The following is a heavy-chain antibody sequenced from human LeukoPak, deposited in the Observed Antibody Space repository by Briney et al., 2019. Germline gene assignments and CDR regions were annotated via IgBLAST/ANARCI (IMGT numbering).Heavy chain of an antibody. J-gene: IGHJ3*02. Sequence: GESLRISCKGSGYSFTSYWIGWVRQMPGKGLEWMGRIDPSDSYTNYSPSFQGHVTISADKSISTAYLQWSSLKASDTAMYYCASPSRTGTTSAHQAFDIWGQGTMVTVSS. D-gene: IGHD1-1*01. CDR1: GYSFTSYW. V-gene: IGHV5-10-1*01. CDR2: IDPSDSYT. CDR3: ASPSRTGTTSAHQAFDI.